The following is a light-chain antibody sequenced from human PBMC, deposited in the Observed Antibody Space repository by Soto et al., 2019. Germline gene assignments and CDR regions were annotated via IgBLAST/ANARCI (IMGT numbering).Light chain of an antibody. CDR2: DAS. V-gene: IGKV3-11*01. CDR3: QQRNNWPPIT. J-gene: IGKJ5*01. Sequence: EIVLTQSPVTLSLSPGERATLSCRASQSVSSYLAWYQQGPGQAPRLLIYDASSRATGIPARFSGSGSGTDFTLTIDNLEPEDFAIYYCQQRNNWPPITFGQGTRLEIK. CDR1: QSVSSY.